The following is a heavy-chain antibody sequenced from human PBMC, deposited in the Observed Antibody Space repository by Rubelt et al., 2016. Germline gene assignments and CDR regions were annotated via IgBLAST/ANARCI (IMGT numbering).Heavy chain of an antibody. D-gene: IGHD3-22*01. V-gene: IGHV4-34*01. CDR3: ARHGRKYYYDSSGYSGVDY. J-gene: IGHJ4*02. Sequence: QVQLQQWGAGLLKPSETLSLTCAVYGGSFSGYYWGWIRQPPGKGLEWIGSIYYSGSTYYNPSLKSRVTISVDTSKNQFSLKLSSVTAADTAVYYCARHGRKYYYDSSGYSGVDYWGQGTLVTVSS. CDR1: GGSFSGYY. CDR2: IYYSGST.